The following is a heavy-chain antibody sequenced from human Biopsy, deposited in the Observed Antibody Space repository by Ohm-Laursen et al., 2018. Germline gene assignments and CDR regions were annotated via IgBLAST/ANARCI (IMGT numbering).Heavy chain of an antibody. V-gene: IGHV4-39*01. CDR1: GGSISNNNYY. D-gene: IGHD3-22*01. Sequence: SETLSLTYTVSGGSISNNNYYWGWIRPPPGKGLEWIGSIFYRGSTHYKPSLKSRVNISVDTSKNQFSLKLNSVTAADTAVYYCARDYDTSGYYYVSWGQGTLVTVSS. CDR2: IFYRGST. J-gene: IGHJ5*02. CDR3: ARDYDTSGYYYVS.